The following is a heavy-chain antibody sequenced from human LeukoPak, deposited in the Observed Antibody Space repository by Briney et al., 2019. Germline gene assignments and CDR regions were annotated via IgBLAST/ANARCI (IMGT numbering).Heavy chain of an antibody. CDR3: ARYYYGSGTSFDP. Sequence: SETLSLTCAVYGGSFSGYYWSWIRQPPGKGLEWIGEINHSGSTNYNPSLKSRVTISVDTSKNQFSLKLSSVTAADTAVYYCARYYYGSGTSFDPWGQGTLVTVSS. J-gene: IGHJ5*02. CDR1: GGSFSGYY. D-gene: IGHD3-10*01. CDR2: INHSGST. V-gene: IGHV4-34*01.